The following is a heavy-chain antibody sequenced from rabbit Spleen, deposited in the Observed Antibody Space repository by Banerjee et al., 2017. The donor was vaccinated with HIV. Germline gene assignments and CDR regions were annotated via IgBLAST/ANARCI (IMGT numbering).Heavy chain of an antibody. D-gene: IGHD1-1*01. V-gene: IGHV1S40*01. CDR2: IDIGSSGFT. CDR3: ARDTSSSFSSYGMDL. J-gene: IGHJ6*01. Sequence: QSLEESGGGLVQPGASLTLTCTASGVSFSSSSYMCWVRQAPGKGLEWIACIDIGSSGFTYFATWAKGRFTCSKTSSTTVTLQMTRLTAADTATYFCARDTSSSFSSYGMDLWGQGTLVTVS. CDR1: GVSFSSSSY.